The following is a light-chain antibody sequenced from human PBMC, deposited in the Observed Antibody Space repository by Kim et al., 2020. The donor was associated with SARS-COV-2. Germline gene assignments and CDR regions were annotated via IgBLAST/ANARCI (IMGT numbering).Light chain of an antibody. V-gene: IGKV1-33*01. CDR3: QQYDNLPPLT. CDR1: QDISNY. Sequence: DIQMTQSPSSLSASVGDRVTITCQASQDISNYLNWYQQKPGKAPKLLIYDASNLETGVPSRFSGSGSGTDFTFTISSLQPEDFATYYCQQYDNLPPLTFGGGTKLEI. CDR2: DAS. J-gene: IGKJ4*01.